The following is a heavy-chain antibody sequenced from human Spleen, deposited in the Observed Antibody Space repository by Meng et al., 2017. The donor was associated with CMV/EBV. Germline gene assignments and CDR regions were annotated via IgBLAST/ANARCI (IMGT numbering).Heavy chain of an antibody. Sequence: HWVRQATGKGLEWVSGIGTAGDINYPGPVKGRFTISRENAKNSLYLQMNSLRAEDTAVYYCARDDSGWYGSIGSDYFDYWGQGTLVTVSS. V-gene: IGHV3-13*01. D-gene: IGHD6-19*01. J-gene: IGHJ4*02. CDR3: ARDDSGWYGSIGSDYFDY. CDR2: IGTAGDI.